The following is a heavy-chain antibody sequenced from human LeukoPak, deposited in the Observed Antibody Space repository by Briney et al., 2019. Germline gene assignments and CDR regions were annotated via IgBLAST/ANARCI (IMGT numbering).Heavy chain of an antibody. CDR2: ISYDGSNK. CDR3: ARDNGFYFVAGTFDY. D-gene: IGHD6-19*01. V-gene: IGHV3-30*04. Sequence: GGSLRLSCAASGFTFSSYAMHWVRRAPGKGLEWVAVISYDGSNKYYADYVKGRFTISRDNSKNTLYLQMNSLRAEDTAVYYCARDNGFYFVAGTFDYWGQGTLVTVSS. CDR1: GFTFSSYA. J-gene: IGHJ4*02.